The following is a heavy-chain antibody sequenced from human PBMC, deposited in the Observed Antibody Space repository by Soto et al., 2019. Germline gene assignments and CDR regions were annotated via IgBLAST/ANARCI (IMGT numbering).Heavy chain of an antibody. D-gene: IGHD2-21*02. CDR2: IKSKSDGGTT. V-gene: IGHV3-15*01. CDR3: SRCPLQRTTIPWY. CDR1: GFTFSNAR. Sequence: EVQLAESGGGLVEPGGSLRLSCAASGFTFSNARMSWVRQAPGKGLEWVGRIKSKSDGGTTDYAAPVKGRFTISRDHSDHTLYPQMTTLNTTDPAVYYSSRCPLQRTTIPWYWGPGTLVTFSS. J-gene: IGHJ4*02.